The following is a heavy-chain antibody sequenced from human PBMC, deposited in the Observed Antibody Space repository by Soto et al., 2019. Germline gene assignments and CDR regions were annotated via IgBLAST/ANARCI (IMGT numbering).Heavy chain of an antibody. V-gene: IGHV4-30-4*01. J-gene: IGHJ6*02. Sequence: SETLSLTCTVSGGSISSGDYYWSWIRQPPGKGLEWIGYIYYSGSTYYNPSLKSRVTISVDTSKNQFSLKLSSVTAADTAVYYCARVGSNYDFWSGYYSYGMDVWGQGTKVTVYS. CDR3: ARVGSNYDFWSGYYSYGMDV. D-gene: IGHD3-3*01. CDR2: IYYSGST. CDR1: GGSISSGDYY.